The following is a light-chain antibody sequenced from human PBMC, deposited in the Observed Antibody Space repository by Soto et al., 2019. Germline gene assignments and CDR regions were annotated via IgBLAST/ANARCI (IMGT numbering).Light chain of an antibody. V-gene: IGKV3D-15*01. Sequence: MTQSPSTLSASVGDRVTLSCRASEIISTSLAFYQQKLGQAPRLLIYGASTRATGIPARFSGSGSGTEFTLTISSLQSEDFAVYYCQQYHNWPPITFGQGTRLEIK. CDR1: EIISTS. CDR2: GAS. CDR3: QQYHNWPPIT. J-gene: IGKJ5*01.